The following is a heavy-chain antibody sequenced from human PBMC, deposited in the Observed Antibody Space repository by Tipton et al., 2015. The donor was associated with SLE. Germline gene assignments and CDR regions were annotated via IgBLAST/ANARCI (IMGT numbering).Heavy chain of an antibody. J-gene: IGHJ5*02. CDR3: ARDEGSYDILTGYSWFDP. V-gene: IGHV1-18*01. CDR2: ISAYNGNT. Sequence: QSGAEVKKPGASVKVSCKASGYTFTSYGISWVRQAPGQGLEWMGWISAYNGNTNYAQKLQGRVTMTTDTSTSTAYMELRSLRSDDTAVYYCARDEGSYDILTGYSWFDPWGQGTLVPVSS. D-gene: IGHD3-9*01. CDR1: GYTFTSYG.